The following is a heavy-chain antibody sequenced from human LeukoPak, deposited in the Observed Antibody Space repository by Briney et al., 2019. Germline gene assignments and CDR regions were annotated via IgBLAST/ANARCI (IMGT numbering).Heavy chain of an antibody. CDR3: ARGIGGSGSYYYYYMDV. Sequence: GASVKVSCKASGYTFTSYDINWVRQATGQGLEWMGWMNPNSGNTGYAQKFQGRVTMTRNTSISTAYMELSSLRSEDTAVYYCARGIGGSGSYYYYYMDVWGKGTTVTISS. CDR2: MNPNSGNT. J-gene: IGHJ6*03. D-gene: IGHD3-10*01. V-gene: IGHV1-8*02. CDR1: GYTFTSYD.